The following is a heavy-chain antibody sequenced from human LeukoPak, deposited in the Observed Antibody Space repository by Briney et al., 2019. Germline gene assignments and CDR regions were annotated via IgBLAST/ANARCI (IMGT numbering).Heavy chain of an antibody. J-gene: IGHJ3*02. V-gene: IGHV4-59*01. CDR2: IYYSGST. Sequence: SETLSLTCTVSGGSISSYYWSWIRQPPGKGLEWIGYIYYSGSTNYNPSLKSRVTISVDTSKNQFSLKLSSVTAADTAVYYCARLGYYDILTGYYRVSAFDIWGQGTMVTVSS. CDR1: GGSISSYY. D-gene: IGHD3-9*01. CDR3: ARLGYYDILTGYYRVSAFDI.